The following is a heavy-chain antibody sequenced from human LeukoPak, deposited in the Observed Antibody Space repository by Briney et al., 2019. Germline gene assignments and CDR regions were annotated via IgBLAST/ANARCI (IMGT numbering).Heavy chain of an antibody. CDR1: GFTFSSYS. D-gene: IGHD6-19*01. CDR2: ISSGSTYM. J-gene: IGHJ4*02. V-gene: IGHV3-21*01. CDR3: AREAPVYSSGWRANYFDY. Sequence: GGSLRLSCAASGFTFSSYSMNWVRQAPGKGLEWVSSISSGSTYMYYADSVKGRFTISGDNAQNSMYLQMNSLRAEDTAVYYCAREAPVYSSGWRANYFDYWGQGTLVSVSS.